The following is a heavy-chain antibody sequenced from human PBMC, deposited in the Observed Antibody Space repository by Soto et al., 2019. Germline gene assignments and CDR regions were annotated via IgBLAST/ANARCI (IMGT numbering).Heavy chain of an antibody. Sequence: PSETLSLTCTVSGGSMSRYYWTWIRQPPGKGLEWIGNIHYTGSTNYNPSLKSRVTILLGTSTSQFSLKVSSVTAADTAVYYCARLRIATNNYKWFDPWGQGTLVTVSS. D-gene: IGHD2-21*01. J-gene: IGHJ5*02. CDR1: GGSMSRYY. V-gene: IGHV4-59*01. CDR3: ARLRIATNNYKWFDP. CDR2: IHYTGST.